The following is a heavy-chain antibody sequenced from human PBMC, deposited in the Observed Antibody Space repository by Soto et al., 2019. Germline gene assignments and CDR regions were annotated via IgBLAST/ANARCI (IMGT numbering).Heavy chain of an antibody. Sequence: EVQLLESGGHLVQSGGSLRLSCAASGFTFNTYTMNWVRQAPGTGLEWVSGIGAGGDSYYADSVKGRITISRDNSENTLYLQMNSLRAEDTDIYYCAKDRHPDGIWSFDFWGQGTLVNGSS. CDR2: IGAGGDS. CDR3: AKDRHPDGIWSFDF. CDR1: GFTFNTYT. V-gene: IGHV3-23*01. J-gene: IGHJ4*02. D-gene: IGHD3-3*01.